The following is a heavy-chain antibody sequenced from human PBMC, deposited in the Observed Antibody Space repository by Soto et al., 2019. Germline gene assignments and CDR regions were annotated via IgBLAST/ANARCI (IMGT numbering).Heavy chain of an antibody. J-gene: IGHJ4*02. CDR3: ASSDSSSWYVFDY. CDR1: GGSFSGYY. CDR2: INHSGST. V-gene: IGHV4-34*01. D-gene: IGHD6-13*01. Sequence: PSETLSLTCAVYGGSFSGYYWTWIRQPPGTGLEWIGEINHSGSTNYNPSLKSRVTISVDTSKNQFSLKLSSVTAADTAVYYCASSDSSSWYVFDYWGQGTLVTVSS.